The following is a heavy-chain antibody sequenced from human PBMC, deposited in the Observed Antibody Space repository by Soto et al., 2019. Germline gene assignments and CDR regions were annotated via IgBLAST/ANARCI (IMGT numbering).Heavy chain of an antibody. Sequence: LSLTCAASGFTVSSNYMSWVRQAPGKGLEWVSVIYSGGSTYYADSVKGRFTISRDNSKNTLYLQMNSLRAEDTAVYYCARDHAQGNFNWFDPWGQGTLVTVSS. D-gene: IGHD1-1*01. CDR3: ARDHAQGNFNWFDP. J-gene: IGHJ5*02. CDR1: GFTVSSNY. CDR2: IYSGGST. V-gene: IGHV3-66*01.